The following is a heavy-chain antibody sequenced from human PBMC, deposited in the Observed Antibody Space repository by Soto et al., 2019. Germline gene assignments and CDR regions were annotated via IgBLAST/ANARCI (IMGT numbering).Heavy chain of an antibody. V-gene: IGHV1-46*03. CDR1: GYSFSNYC. J-gene: IGHJ4*02. D-gene: IGHD2-2*02. CDR2: MNPGGDGT. CDR3: VGDGAATYTGLDY. Sequence: QVQVVQSGAEVKKPGASVQVSCKTSGYSFSNYCMHWVRQAPGQGLEWMGRMNPGGDGTDYAPKFQGRVTMTRDTSTYTVYLELSSLRSEDTAFYYCVGDGAATYTGLDYWGQGSLVTVSS.